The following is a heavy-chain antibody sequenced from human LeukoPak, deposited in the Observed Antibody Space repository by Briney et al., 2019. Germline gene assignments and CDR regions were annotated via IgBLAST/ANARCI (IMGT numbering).Heavy chain of an antibody. J-gene: IGHJ4*02. Sequence: PGQSLRLSCTTSGFPFDDFAMSWVRQPAGKGLEWVGFIRRRAYGGAAEYAASVKGRFIISRDDSKGIAYLQMNSLKTEDTAVYYCSRNGLVDFDYWGQGSRVIVSP. CDR1: GFPFDDFA. V-gene: IGHV3-49*04. CDR2: IRRRAYGGAA. CDR3: SRNGLVDFDY.